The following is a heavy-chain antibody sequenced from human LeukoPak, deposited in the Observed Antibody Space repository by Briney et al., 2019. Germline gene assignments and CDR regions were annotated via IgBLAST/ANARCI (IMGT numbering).Heavy chain of an antibody. CDR2: IYSGGST. CDR3: ARDRVSWFDP. V-gene: IGHV3-66*02. CDR1: GFTVSSNY. Sequence: GGSQRLSCAASGFTVSSNYMSWVRQAPGKGLEWVSVIYSGGSTYYADSVKGRFTISRDNSKNTLYLQMNSLRAEDTAVYYCARDRVSWFDPWGQGTLVTVSS. J-gene: IGHJ5*02. D-gene: IGHD3-3*01.